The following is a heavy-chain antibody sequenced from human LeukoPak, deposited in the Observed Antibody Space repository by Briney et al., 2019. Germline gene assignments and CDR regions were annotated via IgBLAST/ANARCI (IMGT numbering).Heavy chain of an antibody. Sequence: PGGSLRLSCAASGFTISNYAMTWVRQAPGKGLEWIGSIYYSGSTYYNPSLKSRVTISVDTSKNQFSLKLSSVTAADTAVYYCARDRYGPIQNFDYWGQGTLVTVSS. V-gene: IGHV4-39*07. D-gene: IGHD5-18*01. J-gene: IGHJ4*02. CDR3: ARDRYGPIQNFDY. CDR1: GFTISNYA. CDR2: IYYSGST.